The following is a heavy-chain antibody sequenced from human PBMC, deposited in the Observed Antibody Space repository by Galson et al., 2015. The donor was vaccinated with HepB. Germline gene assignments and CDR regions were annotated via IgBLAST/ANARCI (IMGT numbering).Heavy chain of an antibody. CDR2: ISYDGSNK. Sequence: SLRLSCAASGFTFSSYAMHWVRQVPGKGLEWVAVISYDGSNKYYADSVKGRFTISRDNSKNTLYLQMNSLRAEDTAVYYCARDAMRVVVAATPLDYWGQGTLVTVSS. J-gene: IGHJ4*02. V-gene: IGHV3-30-3*01. CDR1: GFTFSSYA. CDR3: ARDAMRVVVAATPLDY. D-gene: IGHD2-15*01.